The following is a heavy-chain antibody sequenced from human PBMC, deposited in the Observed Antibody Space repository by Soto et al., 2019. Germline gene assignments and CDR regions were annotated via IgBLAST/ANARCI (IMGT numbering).Heavy chain of an antibody. Sequence: SETLSLTCAVSGGSISSSTYYWGWTRQPPGKGLEWIASFFIGGNTYYNPSLKSRVTISVDTSKNQFSLKLSSVTAADTAVYFCARERSSGYYYAPGWFDPWGQGTLVTVSS. J-gene: IGHJ5*02. CDR1: GGSISSSTYY. CDR2: FFIGGNT. CDR3: ARERSSGYYYAPGWFDP. D-gene: IGHD3-22*01. V-gene: IGHV4-39*02.